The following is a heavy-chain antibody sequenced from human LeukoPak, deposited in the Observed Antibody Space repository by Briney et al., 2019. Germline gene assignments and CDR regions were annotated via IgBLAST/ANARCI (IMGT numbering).Heavy chain of an antibody. CDR2: ISAYNGNT. J-gene: IGHJ4*02. CDR3: ARVSYSSGWHPQGQSNDY. V-gene: IGHV1-18*01. CDR1: GYTFTSYG. D-gene: IGHD6-19*01. Sequence: ASVKVSCKASGYTFTSYGISWVRQAPGQGLEWMGWISAYNGNTNYAQKLQGRVTMTTDTSTSTAYMELRSLRSDDTAVYYCARVSYSSGWHPQGQSNDYWGQGTLVTVSS.